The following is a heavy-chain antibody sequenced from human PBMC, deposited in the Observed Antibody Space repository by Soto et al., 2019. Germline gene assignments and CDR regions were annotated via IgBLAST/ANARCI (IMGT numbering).Heavy chain of an antibody. CDR2: INHSGST. CDR3: ARVDTAMVSGYYYYGMDV. J-gene: IGHJ6*02. V-gene: IGHV4-34*01. D-gene: IGHD5-18*01. CDR1: GGSFSGYY. Sequence: PSETPSPTRAVYGGSFSGYYWSWIRQPPGKGLEWIGEINHSGSTNYNPSLKSRVTISVDTSKNQFSLKLSSVTAVDTAVYYCARVDTAMVSGYYYYGMDVWGQGTTVTVSS.